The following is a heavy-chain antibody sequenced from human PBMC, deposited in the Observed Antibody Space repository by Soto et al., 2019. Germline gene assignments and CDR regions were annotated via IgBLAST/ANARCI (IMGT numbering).Heavy chain of an antibody. CDR1: GYTYTTYY. CDR3: ARDSLGAAAGSPYGMDV. V-gene: IGHV1-46*01. D-gene: IGHD6-13*01. CDR2: INPSGGST. J-gene: IGHJ6*02. Sequence: ASVKVSCTASGYTYTTYYMHWVRQAPGQGLEWMGIINPSGGSTSYAQIFQGRVTLTRDTSTSTVYMELSSLRSEDTAVYYCARDSLGAAAGSPYGMDVWGQGTTVTAP.